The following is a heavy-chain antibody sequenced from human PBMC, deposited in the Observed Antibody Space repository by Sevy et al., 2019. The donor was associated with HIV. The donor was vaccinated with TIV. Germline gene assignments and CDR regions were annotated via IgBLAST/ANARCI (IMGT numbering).Heavy chain of an antibody. J-gene: IGHJ4*02. CDR2: IRGSGTTT. CDR3: AKEDCSGGRCYGGFDY. D-gene: IGHD2-15*01. V-gene: IGHV3-23*01. Sequence: GGSLRLSCEASGLPFNTYAMTWVRQVPGRRLEWVSGIRGSGTTTYYADSVKGRFTISRDNSKNTLYLQMKSLRAEDTAVYFCAKEDCSGGRCYGGFDYWGQGTLVTVSS. CDR1: GLPFNTYA.